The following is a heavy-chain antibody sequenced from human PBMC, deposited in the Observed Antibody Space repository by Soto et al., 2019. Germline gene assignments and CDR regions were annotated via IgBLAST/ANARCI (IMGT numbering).Heavy chain of an antibody. CDR1: GYTFTGYY. J-gene: IGHJ5*02. Sequence: ASVKVSCKASGYTFTGYYMHWVRQAPGQGLEWMGWINPNSGGTNYAQKFQGWVTMTRDTSISTAYMELSRLRSEDTAVYYCARSYYDFWSGYFENDNWFDPWGQGTLVTVSS. V-gene: IGHV1-2*04. CDR2: INPNSGGT. CDR3: ARSYYDFWSGYFENDNWFDP. D-gene: IGHD3-3*01.